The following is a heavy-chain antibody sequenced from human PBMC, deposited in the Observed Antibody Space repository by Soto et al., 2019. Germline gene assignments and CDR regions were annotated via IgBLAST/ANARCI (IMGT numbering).Heavy chain of an antibody. J-gene: IGHJ4*02. Sequence: PSETLSLTCAVYGGSFSGYYWSWIRQPPGKGLEWIGSIYYSGSTYYNPSLKSRVTISVDTSKNQFSLKLSSVTAADTAVYYCARLGYYGSGSYEGPGFDYWGQGTLVTVSS. CDR2: IYYSGST. D-gene: IGHD3-10*01. CDR3: ARLGYYGSGSYEGPGFDY. V-gene: IGHV4-34*01. CDR1: GGSFSGYY.